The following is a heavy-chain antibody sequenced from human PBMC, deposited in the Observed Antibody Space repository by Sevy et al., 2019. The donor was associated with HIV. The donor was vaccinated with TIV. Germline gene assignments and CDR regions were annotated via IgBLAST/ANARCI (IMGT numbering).Heavy chain of an antibody. CDR1: GFIFSNFA. V-gene: IGHV3-30*04. J-gene: IGHJ1*01. D-gene: IGHD1-26*01. Sequence: GGSLRLSCAASGFIFSNFAMHWVRQAPDKGLEWVAVTSYDGSHKYYADSVKGRFTVSRDNSRNILSLEMNSLRRDDTAVYYCARGENNDEFFQYWGQGTLVTVSS. CDR2: TSYDGSHK. CDR3: ARGENNDEFFQY.